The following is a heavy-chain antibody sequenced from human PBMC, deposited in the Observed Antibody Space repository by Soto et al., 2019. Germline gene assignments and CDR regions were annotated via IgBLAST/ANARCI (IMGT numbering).Heavy chain of an antibody. CDR1: GFDIGDYG. CDR3: ARASGSYENFDY. J-gene: IGHJ4*02. D-gene: IGHD3-16*01. CDR2: INWNGAST. Sequence: EVQLVESGGGLIQPGGSLRLSCAASGFDIGDYGMAWVRQVPGKGLEWLSGINWNGASTTYADSVKGRFTISKDRAKNPLSLQMSSLRAEDTALYYCARASGSYENFDYWGQGTLVTVSS. V-gene: IGHV3-20*04.